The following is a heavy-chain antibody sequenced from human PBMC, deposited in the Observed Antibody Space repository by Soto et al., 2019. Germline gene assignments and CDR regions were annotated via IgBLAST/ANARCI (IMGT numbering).Heavy chain of an antibody. CDR1: GGTFSSYA. CDR2: IIPIFGTA. Sequence: SVKVSCKASGGTFSSYAISWVRQAPGQGLEWMGGIIPIFGTANYAQKFQGRVTITADESTSTAYMELSSLRSEDTAVYYCAQESVHYFFWLGSGGYYYYGMDVWGQGTTVTVSS. V-gene: IGHV1-69*13. CDR3: AQESVHYFFWLGSGGYYYYGMDV. D-gene: IGHD2-15*01. J-gene: IGHJ6*02.